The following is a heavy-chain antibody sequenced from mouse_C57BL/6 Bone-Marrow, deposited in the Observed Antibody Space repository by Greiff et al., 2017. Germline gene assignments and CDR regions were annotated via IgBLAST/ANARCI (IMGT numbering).Heavy chain of an antibody. V-gene: IGHV1-19*01. D-gene: IGHD1-1*01. Sequence: VQLQQSGPVLVKPGASVKMSCKASGYTFTDYYMNWVKQSHGKSLEWIGVINPYNGGTSYNQKFKGKATLTVDKSSSTAYMELNSLTSEDSAVYYCAIGDGYGSSYGYAMDYWGQGTSVTVSS. CDR3: AIGDGYGSSYGYAMDY. J-gene: IGHJ4*01. CDR2: INPYNGGT. CDR1: GYTFTDYY.